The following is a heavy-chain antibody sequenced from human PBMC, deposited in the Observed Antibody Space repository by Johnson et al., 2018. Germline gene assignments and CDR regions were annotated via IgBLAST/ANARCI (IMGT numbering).Heavy chain of an antibody. V-gene: IGHV3-9*01. J-gene: IGHJ1*01. CDR2: ISWNSGSI. CDR3: ARDGDNGATIFQH. CDR1: GFTFDDYA. Sequence: EVQLLESGGVVVQXGGSLRLXCAASGFTFDDYAMHWVRQAPGKGLEWVSGISWNSGSIGYADSVKGRFTISRDNAKNSLYLHMNSLGAEDTAVYYCARDGDNGATIFQHWGQGTLVTVSS. D-gene: IGHD1-1*01.